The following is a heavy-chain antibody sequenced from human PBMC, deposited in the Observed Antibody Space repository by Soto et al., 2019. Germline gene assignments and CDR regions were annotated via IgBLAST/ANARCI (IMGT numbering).Heavy chain of an antibody. D-gene: IGHD1-26*01. CDR1: ESTIRRDW. CDR3: SGGVGDAF. Sequence: EVPLVESGGGLVQTGGSLRLSCTISESTIRRDWMNWVRQAPGKGLEWVAHTNQDGTKKYYVDSVKGRFTISQDNAKNSLYLQMDSLRAEDTAMYYCSGGVGDAFWGQGTLVTVSS. CDR2: TNQDGTKK. V-gene: IGHV3-7*04. J-gene: IGHJ4*02.